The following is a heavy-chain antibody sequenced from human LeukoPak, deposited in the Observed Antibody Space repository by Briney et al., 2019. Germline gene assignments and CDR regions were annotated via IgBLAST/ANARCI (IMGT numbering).Heavy chain of an antibody. V-gene: IGHV3-33*01. CDR2: IWFDGIRK. CDR1: GFTFSSYG. J-gene: IGHJ3*01. D-gene: IGHD3-22*01. CDR3: ARDLEDSSPFGAFV. Sequence: PGGSLRLSCAASGFTFSSYGMHWVRQAPGKGLEWVAVIWFDGIRKYYADSVKGRLTISRDNSKNTLYLQMNSLRAEDTAVYYCARDLEDSSPFGAFVWGQGTMVTVSS.